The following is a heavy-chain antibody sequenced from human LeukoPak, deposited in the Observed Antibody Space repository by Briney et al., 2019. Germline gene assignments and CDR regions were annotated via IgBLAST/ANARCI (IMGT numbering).Heavy chain of an antibody. D-gene: IGHD4-17*01. V-gene: IGHV4-39*01. CDR3: ARPPYGDYASWFDP. CDR1: GGSISSSSYY. CDR2: IYYSGST. Sequence: PSETPSLTCTVSGGSISSSSYYWGWIRQPPGKGLGWIGSIYYSGSTYYNPSLKSRVTISVDTSKNQFSLKLSSVTAADTAVYYCARPPYGDYASWFDPWGQGTVVSVPA. J-gene: IGHJ5*02.